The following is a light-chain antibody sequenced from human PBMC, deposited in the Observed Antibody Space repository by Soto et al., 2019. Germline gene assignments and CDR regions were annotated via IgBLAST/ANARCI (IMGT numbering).Light chain of an antibody. CDR2: DAS. J-gene: IGKJ1*01. V-gene: IGKV3-20*01. CDR1: QSVSGSY. CDR3: QQYVTSSPRT. Sequence: EIVLTQSPGTLSLSPGEAATLSCRASQSVSGSYLAWYQQKPGQAPRLVIYDASTRATGIPDRFRGSGSGTDFTLTISRLEPEDFAVYYCQQYVTSSPRTFGQGTKVDIK.